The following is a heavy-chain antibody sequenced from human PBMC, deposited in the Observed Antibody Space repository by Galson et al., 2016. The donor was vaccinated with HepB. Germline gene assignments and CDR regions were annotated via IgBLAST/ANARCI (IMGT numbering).Heavy chain of an antibody. CDR2: T. D-gene: IGHD3-10*01. CDR3: ARGGGFGELPPWGMDV. V-gene: IGHV4-34*01. J-gene: IGHJ6*04. Sequence: TIYAPSLNSRLTISRDKSKNQFSLSLTSVTAADTAVYYCARGGGFGELPPWGMDVWGKGTTVTVSS.